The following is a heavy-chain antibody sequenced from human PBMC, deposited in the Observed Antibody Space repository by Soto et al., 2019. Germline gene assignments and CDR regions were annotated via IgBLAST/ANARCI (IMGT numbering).Heavy chain of an antibody. J-gene: IGHJ6*02. CDR2: ISYDGSNK. CDR1: GFTFSSYA. V-gene: IGHV3-30-3*01. Sequence: GGSLRLSCAASGFTFSSYAMHWVRQAPGKGLEWVAFISYDGSNKYYADSVKGRFTISRDNSKNTLYLQMNTLRAEDTAVYYCARAAYYYYYCGMDVWGQGTTVTVSS. CDR3: ARAAYYYYYCGMDV.